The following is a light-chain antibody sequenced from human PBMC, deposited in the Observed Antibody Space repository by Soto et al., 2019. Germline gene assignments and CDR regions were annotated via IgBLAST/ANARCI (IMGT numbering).Light chain of an antibody. CDR1: QSVSSN. CDR2: GAS. CDR3: QQYGSSPTT. V-gene: IGKV3-20*01. Sequence: EIVMTQSPATLSVSPGERATLSCRASQSVSSNLAWYQQKPGQAPRLLFFGASIRATGIPDRFSGSGSGTDFTLTISRLEPEDSAVYHCQQYGSSPTTFGQGTKVDIK. J-gene: IGKJ1*01.